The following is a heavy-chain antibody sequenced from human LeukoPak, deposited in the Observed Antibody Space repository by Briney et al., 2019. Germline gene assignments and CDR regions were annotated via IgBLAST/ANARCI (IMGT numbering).Heavy chain of an antibody. D-gene: IGHD7-27*01. CDR2: ISGSGDNM. V-gene: IGHV3-23*01. CDR3: ARDLAWGAFDY. J-gene: IGHJ4*02. Sequence: GGSLRLSCLASKFTFNNYAMTWVRQAPGKWLEWVSSISGSGDNMDYADSVKGRFTISRDNSENTLSLQMNSLRVEDTAVYHCARDLAWGAFDYWGQGTLVTVSS. CDR1: KFTFNNYA.